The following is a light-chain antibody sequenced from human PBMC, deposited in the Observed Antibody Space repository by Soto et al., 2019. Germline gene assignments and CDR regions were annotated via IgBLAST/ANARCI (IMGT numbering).Light chain of an antibody. CDR3: QQYSKWPIT. Sequence: EIVLTQSPGTLSLSPGERATLSCRASQSVSSSYLAWYQQHPGQPPRLLIYGISTRATGLPARFSGSGSGTEFSLTISSLQSEDFAVYYCQQYSKWPITFGQGTRLEIK. CDR2: GIS. CDR1: QSVSSSY. V-gene: IGKV3-15*01. J-gene: IGKJ5*01.